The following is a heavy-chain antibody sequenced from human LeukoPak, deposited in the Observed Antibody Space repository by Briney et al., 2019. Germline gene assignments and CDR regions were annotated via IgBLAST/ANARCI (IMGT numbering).Heavy chain of an antibody. CDR3: ARGLGVTAATKSVEKGDY. V-gene: IGHV6-1*01. CDR2: TYYRSKWYN. D-gene: IGHD1-26*01. CDR1: GDSVSSNSAA. Sequence: SQTLSLTCAISGDSVSSNSAAWNWIRQSPSRGLEWLGRTYYRSKWYNDYAVSVKSRITINPDTSKNQFSLKLSSVTAADTAVYYCARGLGVTAATKSVEKGDYWGQGTLVTVSS. J-gene: IGHJ4*02.